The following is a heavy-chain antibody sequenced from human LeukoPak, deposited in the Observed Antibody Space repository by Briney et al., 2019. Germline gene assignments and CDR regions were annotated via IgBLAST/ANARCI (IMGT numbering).Heavy chain of an antibody. CDR2: INHSGST. CDR1: GGSFSGYY. Sequence: PSETLSLTCAVYGGSFSGYYWSWIRQPPGKGLEWIGEINHSGSTNHNPSLKSRVTISVDTSKNQFSLKLSSVTAADTAVYYCARHWTPRYWYFDLWGRGTLVTVSS. V-gene: IGHV4-34*01. J-gene: IGHJ2*01. CDR3: ARHWTPRYWYFDL. D-gene: IGHD3/OR15-3a*01.